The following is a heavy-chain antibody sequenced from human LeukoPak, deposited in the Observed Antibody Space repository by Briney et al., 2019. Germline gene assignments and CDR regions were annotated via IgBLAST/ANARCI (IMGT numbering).Heavy chain of an antibody. CDR2: INPSGGST. CDR3: ARDPTYYDFWSGYSFDY. J-gene: IGHJ4*02. Sequence: ASVKVSCKASGYTFTSYYMHWVRQAPGQGLEWMGIINPSGGSTSYAQKFQGRVTMTRDTSTSTVYMELSSLRSEDTAVYYCARDPTYYDFWSGYSFDYWGQGTLVTVSS. V-gene: IGHV1-46*03. CDR1: GYTFTSYY. D-gene: IGHD3-3*01.